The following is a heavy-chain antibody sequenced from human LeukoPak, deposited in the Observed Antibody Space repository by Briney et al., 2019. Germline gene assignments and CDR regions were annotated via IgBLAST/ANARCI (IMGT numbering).Heavy chain of an antibody. J-gene: IGHJ4*02. CDR3: AKDPFAYGDYSSDY. CDR2: ISSSSSYI. CDR1: GFTFSSYS. D-gene: IGHD4-17*01. Sequence: PGGSLRLSCAASGFTFSSYSMNWVRQAPGKGLEWVSSISSSSSYIYYADSVKGRFTISRDNSKNTLYLQMNSLRAEDTAVYYCAKDPFAYGDYSSDYWGQGTLVTVSS. V-gene: IGHV3-21*04.